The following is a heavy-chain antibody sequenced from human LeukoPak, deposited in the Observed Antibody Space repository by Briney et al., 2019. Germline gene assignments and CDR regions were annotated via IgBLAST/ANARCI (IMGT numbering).Heavy chain of an antibody. Sequence: SVKVSCKASGGTFSSYAISWVRQAPGQGLEWMGGIIPIFGTANYAQKFQGRVTITADESTSTAYMELSSLRSDDTAVYYCARGPMVRGVIISWFDYWGQGTLVTVSS. CDR1: GGTFSSYA. D-gene: IGHD3-10*01. CDR3: ARGPMVRGVIISWFDY. J-gene: IGHJ4*02. CDR2: IIPIFGTA. V-gene: IGHV1-69*01.